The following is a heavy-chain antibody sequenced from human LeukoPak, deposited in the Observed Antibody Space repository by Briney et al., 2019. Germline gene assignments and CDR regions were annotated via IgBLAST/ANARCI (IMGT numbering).Heavy chain of an antibody. V-gene: IGHV3-23*01. Sequence: PGGSLRLSCAASGFTFSSYAMSWVRQAPGKGLEWVSAISGSGGSTYYADSVKGRFTISRDNSKNTLYLQMNSLRAEDTAVYYCAKDLGNYDSSGDAFDIWGQGTMVTVSS. CDR1: GFTFSSYA. D-gene: IGHD3-22*01. CDR2: ISGSGGST. CDR3: AKDLGNYDSSGDAFDI. J-gene: IGHJ3*02.